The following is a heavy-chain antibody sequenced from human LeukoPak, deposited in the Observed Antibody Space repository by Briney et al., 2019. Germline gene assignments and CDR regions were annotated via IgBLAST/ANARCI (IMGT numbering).Heavy chain of an antibody. CDR1: GGTFSSYA. Sequence: ASVKVSCKASGGTFSSYAISWVRQAPGQGLEWMGGIIPIFGTANYAQKFQGRVTITADESTSTAYMELSSLRSEDTAVYYCARDHPQFQGATFNYWGQGTLDTVSS. D-gene: IGHD1-26*01. CDR3: ARDHPQFQGATFNY. J-gene: IGHJ4*02. CDR2: IIPIFGTA. V-gene: IGHV1-69*13.